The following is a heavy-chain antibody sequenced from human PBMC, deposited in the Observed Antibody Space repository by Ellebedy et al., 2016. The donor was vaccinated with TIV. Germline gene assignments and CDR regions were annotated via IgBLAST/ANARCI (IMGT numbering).Heavy chain of an antibody. V-gene: IGHV3-23*01. CDR2: ISNTGSRT. CDR3: AKDKVFGDSKWEIDV. CDR1: GFTFSSYA. D-gene: IGHD1-26*01. Sequence: GESLKISCAASGFTFSSYAMSWVRPAPGKGLEWVSTISNTGSRTYYADSVEGRFIISRDNSKKTLYLQMNSLRAEDTAVYYCAKDKVFGDSKWEIDVWGQGITVTVSS. J-gene: IGHJ6*02.